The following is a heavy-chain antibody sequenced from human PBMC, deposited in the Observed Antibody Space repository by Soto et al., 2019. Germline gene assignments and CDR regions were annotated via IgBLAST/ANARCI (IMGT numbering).Heavy chain of an antibody. D-gene: IGHD3-10*01. CDR3: ARSVTP. Sequence: QVQLQESGPGLMKPSQTLSLTCTVSGCSISSGGYYWSGTRQHPGRGLEWIAYIYYSGSTYYNPSLNSRVTISLDTSKNPSFLKLSSVTAADTAVYYCARSVTPWCQGTLVTVSS. V-gene: IGHV4-31*03. CDR1: GCSISSGGYY. J-gene: IGHJ5*02. CDR2: IYYSGST.